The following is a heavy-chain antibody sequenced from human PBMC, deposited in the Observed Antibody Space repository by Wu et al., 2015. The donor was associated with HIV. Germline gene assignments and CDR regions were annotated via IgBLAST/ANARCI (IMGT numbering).Heavy chain of an antibody. D-gene: IGHD3-10*01. J-gene: IGHJ4*02. CDR1: GYKFTDNY. Sequence: QVQLVQSGSEVKKPGASVKVSCKASGYKFTDNYLHWVRQAPGQGLEWMGRIIPMFGAPYYAQNFQGRITITADESTTTVYMEMRSLKSEDTAVYYCARGRGSGSYALKYWGQGTLVTVSS. V-gene: IGHV1-69*13. CDR2: IIPMFGAP. CDR3: ARGRGSGSYALKY.